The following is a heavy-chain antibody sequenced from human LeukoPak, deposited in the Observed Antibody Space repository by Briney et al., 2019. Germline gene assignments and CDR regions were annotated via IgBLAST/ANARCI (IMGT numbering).Heavy chain of an antibody. CDR2: IKSKSDGGIK. Sequence: GGSLRLSCAASGFTVSSNYMSWVRQAPGKGLEWVARIKSKSDGGIKDYAAPVKGTFTISRDDSENTVYLQMNSLKIEDTAVYYCATGRSGYFDSWGQGTLVFVSS. CDR1: GFTVSSNY. CDR3: ATGRSGYFDS. V-gene: IGHV3-15*01. J-gene: IGHJ4*02.